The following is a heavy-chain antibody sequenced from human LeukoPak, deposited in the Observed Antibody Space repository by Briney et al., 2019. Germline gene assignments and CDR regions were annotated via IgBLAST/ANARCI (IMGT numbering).Heavy chain of an antibody. CDR2: IYTSGST. CDR1: GGSTSSYY. D-gene: IGHD6-13*01. J-gene: IGHJ6*03. CDR3: AREGRQLVLTYYYYYYYMDV. V-gene: IGHV4-4*07. Sequence: SETLSLTCTVSGGSTSSYYWSWIRQPAGKGLEWIGRIYTSGSTNYNPSLKSRVTMSVDTSKNQFSLKLSSVTAADTAVYYCAREGRQLVLTYYYYYYYMDVWGKGTTVTISS.